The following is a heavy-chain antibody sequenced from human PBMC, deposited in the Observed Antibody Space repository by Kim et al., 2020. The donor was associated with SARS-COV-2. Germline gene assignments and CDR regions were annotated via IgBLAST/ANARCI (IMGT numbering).Heavy chain of an antibody. J-gene: IGHJ5*02. D-gene: IGHD6-13*01. Sequence: SETLSLTCTVSGGSISSYYWSWIRQPPGKGLEWIGYIYYSGSTNYNPSLKSRVTISVDTSKNQFSLKLSSVTAADTAVYYCARDKRDSSSWYRGGWFDP. CDR2: IYYSGST. CDR1: GGSISSYY. CDR3: ARDKRDSSSWYRGGWFDP. V-gene: IGHV4-59*01.